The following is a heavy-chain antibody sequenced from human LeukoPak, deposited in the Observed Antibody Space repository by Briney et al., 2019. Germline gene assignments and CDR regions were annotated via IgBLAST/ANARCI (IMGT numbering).Heavy chain of an antibody. CDR3: ARDEFDGYNLGPSIY. CDR1: GFTFRNYA. V-gene: IGHV3-30*04. J-gene: IGHJ4*02. Sequence: GGSLRLSCAASGFTFRNYAMHWVHQTPDKGLEWVAVISYDGVHKNYADSVKGRFIISRDDPKNTLYLQMNSLRTEDTGLYYCARDEFDGYNLGPSIYWGQGTLVTVSS. CDR2: ISYDGVHK. D-gene: IGHD5-24*01.